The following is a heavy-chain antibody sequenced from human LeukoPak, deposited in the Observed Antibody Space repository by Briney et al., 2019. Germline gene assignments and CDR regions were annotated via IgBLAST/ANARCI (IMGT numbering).Heavy chain of an antibody. CDR3: ARGLRGYSYGYDY. CDR2: IGSGGGSI. Sequence: GGSLRLSCTASGFTFSDYYMNWIRQAPGKGLEWVSYIGSGGGSIYYADSVKGRFTISRDNAKNSLYLQMNGLRVEDTAVYYCARGLRGYSYGYDYWGQGTLVTVSS. V-gene: IGHV3-11*01. J-gene: IGHJ4*02. CDR1: GFTFSDYY. D-gene: IGHD5-18*01.